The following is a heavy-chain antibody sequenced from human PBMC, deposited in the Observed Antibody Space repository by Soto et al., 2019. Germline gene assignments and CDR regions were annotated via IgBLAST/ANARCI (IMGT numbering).Heavy chain of an antibody. CDR2: IKEDGSEK. D-gene: IGHD1-26*01. Sequence: EVQLVESGGGLVQSGGSLRLSCEASGFSFITYWMNWVRQAPGKGLEWLARIKEDGSEKQYVDSVKGRFTISRDNAKNSLYLQMNSLSEEATAVYYCVRAISGAFALWGQGTLVIVSS. V-gene: IGHV3-7*04. J-gene: IGHJ4*02. CDR3: VRAISGAFAL. CDR1: GFSFITYW.